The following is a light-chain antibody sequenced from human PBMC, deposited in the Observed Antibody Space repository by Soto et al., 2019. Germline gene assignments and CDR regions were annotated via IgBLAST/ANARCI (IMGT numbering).Light chain of an antibody. CDR2: EVT. J-gene: IGKJ4*01. CDR1: QTVSSS. Sequence: EIVLTQSPATLSLSPGERATLSCKASQTVSSSLAWYQQKPGQAPRLLIFEVTNSATGIPARFSGSGSGADFTLTISSLEPGDFALYYCQQHINWPITFGGGTNV. V-gene: IGKV3-11*01. CDR3: QQHINWPIT.